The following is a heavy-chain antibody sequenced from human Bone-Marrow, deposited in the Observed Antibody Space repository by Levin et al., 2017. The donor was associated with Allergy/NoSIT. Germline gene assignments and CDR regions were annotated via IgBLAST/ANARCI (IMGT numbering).Heavy chain of an antibody. D-gene: IGHD3-10*01. V-gene: IGHV4-30-2*01. CDR1: GGSISSGGYS. CDR3: ARYMVRGVLFDY. CDR2: IYHSGST. J-gene: IGHJ4*02. Sequence: SETLSLTCAVSGGSISSGGYSWSWIRQPPGKGLEWIGYIYHSGSTYYNPSLKSRVTISVDRSKNQFSLKLSSVTAADTAVYYCARYMVRGVLFDYWGQGTLVTVSS.